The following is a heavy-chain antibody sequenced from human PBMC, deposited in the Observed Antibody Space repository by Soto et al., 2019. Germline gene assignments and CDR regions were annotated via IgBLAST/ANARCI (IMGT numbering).Heavy chain of an antibody. J-gene: IGHJ4*02. CDR3: ARADGPYYHDSGGYVRGVAFDY. D-gene: IGHD3-22*01. CDR2: MYHSGST. V-gene: IGHV4-4*02. Sequence: QVQLQESGPGLVKPSRTLSLTCAVTGGSINNNNWWSWVRQPPGKGLEWIGEMYHSGSTNYNPSLKSRVTTSVDKSKNQFSLNLSSVTAADTAVYYCARADGPYYHDSGGYVRGVAFDYWGQGILVTVSS. CDR1: GGSINNNNW.